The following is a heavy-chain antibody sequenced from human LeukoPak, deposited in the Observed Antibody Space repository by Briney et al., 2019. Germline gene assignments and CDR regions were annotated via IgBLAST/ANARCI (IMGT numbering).Heavy chain of an antibody. Sequence: PSETLSLTCTVSGGSISSGGYYWSWIRQHPGKGLEWIGYIYYSGGTYYNPSLWSRVTISVDTSKNQFSLKLSSVTAADTAIYYCAKVTSIRTMIIPRQSLYFDCWGQGILVTVSS. D-gene: IGHD1-1*01. CDR1: GGSISSGGYY. CDR2: IYYSGGT. V-gene: IGHV4-31*03. J-gene: IGHJ4*02. CDR3: AKVTSIRTMIIPRQSLYFDC.